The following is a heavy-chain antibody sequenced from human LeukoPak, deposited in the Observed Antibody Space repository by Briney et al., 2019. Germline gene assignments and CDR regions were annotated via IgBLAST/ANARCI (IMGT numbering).Heavy chain of an antibody. J-gene: IGHJ4*02. CDR3: AREGEAAGNPEYYFDY. V-gene: IGHV4-39*07. D-gene: IGHD6-13*01. Sequence: SETLSLTCTVSGGSISSSSYYWGWIRQPPGKGLEWIGSIYYSGSTYYDPSLKSRVTISVDTSKNQFSLKLSSVTAADTAVYYCAREGEAAGNPEYYFDYWGQGTLVTVSS. CDR1: GGSISSSSYY. CDR2: IYYSGST.